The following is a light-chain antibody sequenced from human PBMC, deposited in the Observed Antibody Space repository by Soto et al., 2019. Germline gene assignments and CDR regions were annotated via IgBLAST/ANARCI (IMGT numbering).Light chain of an antibody. CDR3: AAWDDNLSGLYV. J-gene: IGLJ1*01. CDR1: ASPIGRNY. V-gene: IGLV1-47*01. CDR2: RNS. Sequence: QSVLTQSPSASGTPGQRVTISCSGSASPIGRNYVYWYQQLPGTAPKLLIYRNSQRPSGVPDRFSGSKSGTSASLAISGLRSEDEADYYCAAWDDNLSGLYVFGAGTKVTVL.